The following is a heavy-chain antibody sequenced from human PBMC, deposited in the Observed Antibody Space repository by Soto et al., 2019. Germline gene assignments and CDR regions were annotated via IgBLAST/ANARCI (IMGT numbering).Heavy chain of an antibody. Sequence: SLRLSCAASGFTFSSYWMHWVRQAPGKGLVWVSRINSDGSSTSYADSVKGRFTISRDNAKNTLYLQMNSLRAEDTAVYYCARGGENYGSRTYYYGMDVWGQGTTVTVSS. J-gene: IGHJ6*02. D-gene: IGHD1-7*01. CDR1: GFTFSSYW. CDR3: ARGGENYGSRTYYYGMDV. CDR2: INSDGSST. V-gene: IGHV3-74*01.